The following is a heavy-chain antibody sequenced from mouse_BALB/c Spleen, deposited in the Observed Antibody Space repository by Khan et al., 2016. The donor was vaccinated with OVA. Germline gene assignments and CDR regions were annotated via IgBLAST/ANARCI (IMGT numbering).Heavy chain of an antibody. CDR3: AREGLLGVGCDY. J-gene: IGHJ4*01. D-gene: IGHD1-1*01. CDR1: GYTFTSYD. V-gene: IGHV1S56*01. Sequence: QVQLQQSGPELVKPGALVKISCKASGYTFTSYDINWVKQRPGQGLEWIGCIYPGDDSTEYNEKFKGKATLTADKSSSTAYMHLSSLTSEISAVYFCAREGLLGVGCDYWGQGTSVTVSS. CDR2: IYPGDDST.